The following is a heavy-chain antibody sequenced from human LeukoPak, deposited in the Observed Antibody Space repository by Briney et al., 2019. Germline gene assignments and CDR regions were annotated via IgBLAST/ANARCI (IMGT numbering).Heavy chain of an antibody. CDR2: INPSGGST. V-gene: IGHV1-46*01. D-gene: IGHD5-18*01. J-gene: IGHJ4*02. CDR1: GYTLTSYY. CDR3: ARDPNPAMGHFDY. Sequence: GASVTVSCKASGYTLTSYYMHWVRQAPGQGREGMGIINPSGGSTSYAQKFQGRVTMTRDTSTSTVYMELSSLRSEDTAVYYCARDPNPAMGHFDYGGQGTLATAS.